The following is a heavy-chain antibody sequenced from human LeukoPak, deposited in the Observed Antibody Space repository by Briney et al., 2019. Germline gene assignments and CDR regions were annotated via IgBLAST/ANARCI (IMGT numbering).Heavy chain of an antibody. D-gene: IGHD3-9*01. J-gene: IGHJ6*02. CDR3: AAEVGILTGYYHYGMDA. CDR2: IVVGSGNT. V-gene: IGHV1-58*02. CDR1: GFTFTSSA. Sequence: GASVKVSCKASGFTFTSSAMQWVRQARGQRLEWIGWIVVGSGNTNYAQKFQERVTITRDMSTSTAYMELSSLRSEDTAVYYCAAEVGILTGYYHYGMDAWGQGTTVTVSS.